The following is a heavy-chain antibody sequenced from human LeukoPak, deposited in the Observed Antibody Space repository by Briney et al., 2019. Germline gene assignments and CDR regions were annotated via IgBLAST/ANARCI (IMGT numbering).Heavy chain of an antibody. Sequence: SETLSLTCAVYGGSFSGYYWSWIRQPPGKGLEWIGEINHSGSTNYNPSLKCRVTISVDTSKNQFSLKLSSVTAADTAVYYCATSTTVTTFDYWGQGTLVTVSS. CDR2: INHSGST. V-gene: IGHV4-34*01. CDR3: ATSTTVTTFDY. CDR1: GGSFSGYY. J-gene: IGHJ4*02. D-gene: IGHD4-11*01.